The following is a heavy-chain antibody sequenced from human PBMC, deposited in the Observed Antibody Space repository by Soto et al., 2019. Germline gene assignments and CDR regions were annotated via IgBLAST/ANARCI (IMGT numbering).Heavy chain of an antibody. CDR1: GGSISSYY. CDR3: ARAYGDYPSCSTVF. J-gene: IGHJ6*04. CDR2: IYYSGST. D-gene: IGHD4-17*01. Sequence: LSLTCTVSGGSISSYYWSWIRQPPGKGLEWIGYIYYSGSTNYNPSLKSRVTISVDTSKNQFSLKLSSVTAADTAVYYCARAYGDYPSCSTVFWCTGLTVTLFS. V-gene: IGHV4-59*01.